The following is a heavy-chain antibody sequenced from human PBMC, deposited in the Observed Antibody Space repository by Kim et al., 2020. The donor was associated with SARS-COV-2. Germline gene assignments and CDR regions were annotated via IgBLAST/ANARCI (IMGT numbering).Heavy chain of an antibody. J-gene: IGHJ4*02. CDR3: ARSYSSDWSFHFDY. V-gene: IGHV3-30*01. Sequence: VDSVEGRLTISRDNSKNTLYLQMNSLRAEDTAVYYCARSYSSDWSFHFDYWGQGTLVTVSS. D-gene: IGHD6-19*01.